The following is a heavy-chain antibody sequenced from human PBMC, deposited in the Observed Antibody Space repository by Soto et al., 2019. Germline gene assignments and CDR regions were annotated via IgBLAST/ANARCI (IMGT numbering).Heavy chain of an antibody. CDR2: INPNSGGT. CDR3: ARPRFGWYLGGNYGMDV. J-gene: IGHJ6*02. D-gene: IGHD6-19*01. Sequence: AASVKVSCKASGYTFTGYYMHWVRQAPGQGLEWMGWINPNSGGTNYAQKFQGRVTMTRDTSISTAYMELSRLRSDDTAVYYCARPRFGWYLGGNYGMDVWGQGTTVTVSS. V-gene: IGHV1-2*02. CDR1: GYTFTGYY.